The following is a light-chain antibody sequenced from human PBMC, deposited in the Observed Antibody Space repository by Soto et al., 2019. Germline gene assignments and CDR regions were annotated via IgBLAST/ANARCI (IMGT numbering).Light chain of an antibody. CDR3: QQYNTYPHT. J-gene: IGKJ2*01. CDR2: MAS. V-gene: IGKV1-5*03. CDR1: QSISSL. Sequence: DIQMTQSPSTLSASVGDRVTLTCRASQSISSLLAWYQQKPGKAPKIRIFMASNLESGVPSRFSGTGSGTEFTLTISSLQPDDFATYFCQQYNTYPHTFGQGTKLEIK.